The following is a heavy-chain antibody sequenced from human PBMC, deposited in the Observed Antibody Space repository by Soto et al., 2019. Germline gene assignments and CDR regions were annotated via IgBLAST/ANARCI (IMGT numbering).Heavy chain of an antibody. CDR1: GGTFSNYA. CDR2: LSGSGGTT. Sequence: PGGSLRLYCTDSGGTFSNYAMNWVRQAPGKGLEWVSSLSGSGGTTYYADSVKGRFIISRDNSKNTLYLLMNSLRAEDTALYYCAKQRADYGSGADTFYFDSWGQGALVTVSS. CDR3: AKQRADYGSGADTFYFDS. J-gene: IGHJ4*02. V-gene: IGHV3-23*01. D-gene: IGHD3-10*01.